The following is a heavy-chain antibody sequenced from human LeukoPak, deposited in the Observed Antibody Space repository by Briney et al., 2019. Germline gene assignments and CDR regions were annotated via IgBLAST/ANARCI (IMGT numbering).Heavy chain of an antibody. V-gene: IGHV3-20*04. CDR2: INWNGGST. J-gene: IGHJ4*02. CDR1: GFIFDDYG. Sequence: GGSLRLSCAASGFIFDDYGMSWVRQAPGKGLEWVSGINWNGGSTGYADSVKGRFTISRDNAKNSLYLQMNSLRAEDTALYYCARSPYSSGWYYFDYWGQGTLVTVSS. D-gene: IGHD6-19*01. CDR3: ARSPYSSGWYYFDY.